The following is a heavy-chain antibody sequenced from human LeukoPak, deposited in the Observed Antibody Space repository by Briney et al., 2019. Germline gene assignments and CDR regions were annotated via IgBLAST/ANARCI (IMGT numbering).Heavy chain of an antibody. Sequence: PGGSLRLSCAASGFTFSNYAMSWVRQVPGKGLEWVSAISGSGGNTFYADSVKGRFTISRDNAKNTLYLQMNSLRAEDTAVYYCARVVGDGATYGPFDYWGQGTLVTVSS. CDR1: GFTFSNYA. CDR3: ARVVGDGATYGPFDY. D-gene: IGHD5-12*01. CDR2: ISGSGGNT. V-gene: IGHV3-23*01. J-gene: IGHJ4*02.